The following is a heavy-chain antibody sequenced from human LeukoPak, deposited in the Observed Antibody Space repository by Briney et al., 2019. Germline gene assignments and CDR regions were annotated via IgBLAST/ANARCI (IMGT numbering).Heavy chain of an antibody. CDR1: GGSFSGYY. D-gene: IGHD3-22*01. CDR2: INQSGST. V-gene: IGHV4-34*01. CDR3: ARNTYYYDSSGYYYATPLSY. J-gene: IGHJ4*02. Sequence: SETLSLTCAVYGGSFSGYYWTRIRQPPGKGLEWIGEINQSGSTNYKPSLKSRVTISVDKSKNQFSLKLSSVTAADTAVYYCARNTYYYDSSGYYYATPLSYWGQGTLVTVSS.